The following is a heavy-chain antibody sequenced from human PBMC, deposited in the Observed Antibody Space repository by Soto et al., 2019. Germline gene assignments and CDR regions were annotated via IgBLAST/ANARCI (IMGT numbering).Heavy chain of an antibody. V-gene: IGHV4-30-4*01. J-gene: IGHJ6*02. CDR2: ISYSGST. CDR3: AREVNNYYGMDV. Sequence: QVQLQESGPGLVKPSQTLSLTCSISGASISSDDYYWSWLRQPPGKGLEWIGYISYSGSTYYNPSPKSRITISVDTAKTPFSLILSSVTAADTAVFYCAREVNNYYGMDVWGQGTTVTVSS. CDR1: GASISSDDYY.